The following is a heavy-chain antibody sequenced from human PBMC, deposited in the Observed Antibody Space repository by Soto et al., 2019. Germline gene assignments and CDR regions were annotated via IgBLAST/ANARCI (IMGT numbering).Heavy chain of an antibody. CDR2: VNHRGST. J-gene: IGHJ5*02. Sequence: SSETLSLSCAVYGGSFSGYYWTWIRQSPGKGLEWIENVNHRGSTNYNVSLQSRVTISVDTSQNQFSLKLDSVTAADTAVYYCARDGFCSGGTCRIGNWFDPWGQGSLVTVS. CDR1: GGSFSGYY. D-gene: IGHD2-15*01. CDR3: ARDGFCSGGTCRIGNWFDP. V-gene: IGHV4-34*01.